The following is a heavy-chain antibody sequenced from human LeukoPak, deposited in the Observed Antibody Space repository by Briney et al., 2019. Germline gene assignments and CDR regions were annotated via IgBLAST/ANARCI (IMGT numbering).Heavy chain of an antibody. CDR1: GYTFTSYY. Sequence: ASVKVSCKASGYTFTSYYMHWVRQAPGQGLEWMEIINPSGGSTSYAQKFQGRVTMTRDTSTSTVYMELSSLRSEDTAVYYCARDQENCSGGSCHSGEPDYWGQGTLVTVSS. J-gene: IGHJ4*02. D-gene: IGHD2-15*01. CDR3: ARDQENCSGGSCHSGEPDY. CDR2: INPSGGST. V-gene: IGHV1-46*01.